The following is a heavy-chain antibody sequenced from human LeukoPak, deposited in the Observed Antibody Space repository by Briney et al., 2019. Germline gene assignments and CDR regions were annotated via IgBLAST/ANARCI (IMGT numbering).Heavy chain of an antibody. D-gene: IGHD3-22*01. V-gene: IGHV1-18*01. J-gene: IGHJ4*02. Sequence: ASVKVSCKASGYIFTSYGVTWVRQAPGQGLEWMGWISVYSGNTNYAQKLQGRVTMTTDISTSTAYMELRSLRSGDTAVYYCARGMVTAYYYDSSGYYPNDYWGQGTLVTVSS. CDR3: ARGMVTAYYYDSSGYYPNDY. CDR2: ISVYSGNT. CDR1: GYIFTSYG.